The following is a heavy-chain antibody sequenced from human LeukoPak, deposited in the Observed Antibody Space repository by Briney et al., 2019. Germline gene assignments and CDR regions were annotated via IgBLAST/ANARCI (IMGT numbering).Heavy chain of an antibody. CDR1: GLTFSTYS. J-gene: IGHJ5*02. V-gene: IGHV3-48*01. Sequence: PGGSLRLSCGASGLTFSTYSMNWVRQAPGKWLEWVSYISSDSGTIYYADSVKGRFTISRDNAKISLYLQMNSLRAEDTAVYYCARAAQPGFDPWGQGTLVTVSS. D-gene: IGHD2-15*01. CDR2: ISSDSGTI. CDR3: ARAAQPGFDP.